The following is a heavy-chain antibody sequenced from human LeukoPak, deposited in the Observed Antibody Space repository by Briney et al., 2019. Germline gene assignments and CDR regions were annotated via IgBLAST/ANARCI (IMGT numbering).Heavy chain of an antibody. D-gene: IGHD2-21*02. V-gene: IGHV3-48*02. CDR3: ANLTH. J-gene: IGHJ4*02. CDR2: ISRTGNIV. Sequence: GGSLRLSCVATGFSFSNYSMHWVRQAPGKGLEWVSYISRTGNIVYYADSVKGRFTISRDNAKDSLFLQMDSLRDEDTAVYYCANLTHWGQGVLVTVSS. CDR1: GFSFSNYS.